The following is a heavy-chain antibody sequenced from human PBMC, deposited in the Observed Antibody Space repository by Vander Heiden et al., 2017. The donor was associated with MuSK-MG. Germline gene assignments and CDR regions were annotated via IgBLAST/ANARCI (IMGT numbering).Heavy chain of an antibody. J-gene: IGHJ4*02. Sequence: QVQLQESGPGLVKPSETLSLTCTVSGGSVSSYYWSWIRTSPGKGLEWIGYMYSSGRTNYNPALKSRVTISMDPSKTPFSVKMSSVTAADTAVYYCARVPEPVTVDYWGQGTLVTVSS. CDR1: GGSVSSYY. CDR2: MYSSGRT. V-gene: IGHV4-59*02. CDR3: ARVPEPVTVDY. D-gene: IGHD4-17*01.